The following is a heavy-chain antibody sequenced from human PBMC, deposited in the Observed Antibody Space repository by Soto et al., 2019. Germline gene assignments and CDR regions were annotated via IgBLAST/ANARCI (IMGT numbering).Heavy chain of an antibody. CDR2: INPNSGGT. CDR1: GYTFTGYY. V-gene: IGHV1-2*02. CDR3: ARVSGEGIAARPDYYYYGMDV. D-gene: IGHD6-6*01. J-gene: IGHJ6*02. Sequence: ASVKVSCKASGYTFTGYYMHWVRQAPGQGLEWMGWINPNSGGTNYAQKCQGRVTMTRDTSISTAYMELSRLRSDDTAVYYCARVSGEGIAARPDYYYYGMDVWGQGTTVTVSS.